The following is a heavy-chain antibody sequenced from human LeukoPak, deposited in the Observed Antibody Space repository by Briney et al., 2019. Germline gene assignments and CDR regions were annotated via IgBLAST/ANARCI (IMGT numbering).Heavy chain of an antibody. Sequence: SETLSLTCTVSGYSISSGYYWSWIRQPPGKGLEWIGYIYYSGSTNYNPSLKSRVTMSVDTSKNQFSLKLSSVTAADTAVYYCARDGYYYDSSGYYAFDIWGQGTMVTVSS. J-gene: IGHJ3*02. CDR1: GYSISSGYY. CDR2: IYYSGST. CDR3: ARDGYYYDSSGYYAFDI. V-gene: IGHV4-61*01. D-gene: IGHD3-22*01.